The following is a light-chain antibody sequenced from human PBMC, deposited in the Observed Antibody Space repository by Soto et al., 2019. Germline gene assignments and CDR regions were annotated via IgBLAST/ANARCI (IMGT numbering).Light chain of an antibody. V-gene: IGKV3-15*01. J-gene: IGKJ4*01. Sequence: EVVMRQSPATLPVSPGEVATLSFSASQGIGDTLAWYQHKPGQTPRLLIYDTSTGATGVPTRFSGSRSGAEFTLTINSLQSEDFAVYYCQPYNNWPLTFGGGTKVDIK. CDR1: QGIGDT. CDR3: QPYNNWPLT. CDR2: DTS.